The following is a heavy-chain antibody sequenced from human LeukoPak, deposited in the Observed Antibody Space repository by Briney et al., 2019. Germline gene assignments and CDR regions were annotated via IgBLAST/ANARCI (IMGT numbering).Heavy chain of an antibody. CDR3: ARGGGGSDY. J-gene: IGHJ4*02. Sequence: GGSLRLSCAASGFTFDEHAMHWVRQAPGKGLEWASGIMWDRSRIGYVDSVKGRFTISRDNAKNSLYLQMNSLRAEDTAVYHCARGGGGSDYWGQGTLVTVSS. CDR2: IMWDRSRI. CDR1: GFTFDEHA. V-gene: IGHV3-9*01.